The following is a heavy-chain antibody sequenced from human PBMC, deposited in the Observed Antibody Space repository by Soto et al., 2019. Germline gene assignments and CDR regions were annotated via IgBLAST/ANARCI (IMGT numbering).Heavy chain of an antibody. CDR1: GFTFNNYA. J-gene: IGHJ4*02. V-gene: IGHV3-23*01. Sequence: EVQVLESGGGLVQPGGSLRLSCVASGFTFNNYAMNWVRQAPGKGLEWVSVISGGGNNKFYGESVKGRFTISSDNSKNTVYLQLNRLEVEYTDIYYCAKRSSDCSGDSCYSTTANWGQGTLVTVSS. CDR3: AKRSSDCSGDSCYSTTAN. CDR2: ISGGGNNK. D-gene: IGHD2-15*01.